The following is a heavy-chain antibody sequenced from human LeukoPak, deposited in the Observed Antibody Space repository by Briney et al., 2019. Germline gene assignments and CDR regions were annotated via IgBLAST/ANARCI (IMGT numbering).Heavy chain of an antibody. CDR3: ARDYGSSGYDIIDV. CDR1: GFTFSSYW. Sequence: GGSLRLSCAASGFTFSSYWMGWVRQAPGQGLECVANIRQEGSEKNCADSVKGRFTISRDNAKNSLYLQMSSLRVEDTAVYYCARDYGSSGYDIIDVWGQGTTVTVSS. V-gene: IGHV3-7*01. CDR2: IRQEGSEK. D-gene: IGHD5-12*01. J-gene: IGHJ6*02.